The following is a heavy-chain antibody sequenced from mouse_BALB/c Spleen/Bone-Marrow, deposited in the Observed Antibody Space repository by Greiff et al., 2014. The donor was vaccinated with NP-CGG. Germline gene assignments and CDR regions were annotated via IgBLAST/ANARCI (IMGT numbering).Heavy chain of an antibody. Sequence: DVKLVESGGGLVQPGGSLKLSCATSGFTFSDYYMYWVRQTPEKRLEWVAYISNGGGSSTYYPGTVKGRFTISRDKAKNTLYLQMSRLKSEDTAMYYCASPGTYWGQGTLVTVSA. CDR2: ISNGGGSST. CDR1: GFTFSDYY. D-gene: IGHD4-1*01. V-gene: IGHV5-12*02. J-gene: IGHJ3*01. CDR3: ASPGTY.